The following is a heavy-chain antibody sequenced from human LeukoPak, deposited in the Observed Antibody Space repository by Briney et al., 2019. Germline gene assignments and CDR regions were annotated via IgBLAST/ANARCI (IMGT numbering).Heavy chain of an antibody. V-gene: IGHV4-39*01. J-gene: IGHJ4*02. D-gene: IGHD1-26*01. CDR3: ARWSGSYFDY. CDR1: GGSISSSSYY. Sequence: WKTLSLTCTVSGGSISSSSYYWGWIRQPPGKGLEWIGSIYYSGSTYYNPSLKSRFTISVDTSKNQFSLKLSSVTAADTAVYYCARWSGSYFDYWGQGTLVTVSS. CDR2: IYYSGST.